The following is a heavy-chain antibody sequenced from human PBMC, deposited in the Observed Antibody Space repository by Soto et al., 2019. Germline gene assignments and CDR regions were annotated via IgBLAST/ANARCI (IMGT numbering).Heavy chain of an antibody. CDR3: ARFAEPAVRRDSDHYYKDV. D-gene: IGHD2-15*01. J-gene: IGHJ6*03. CDR2: VYYSGRT. V-gene: IGHV4-31*03. CDR1: GDSISSGGYY. Sequence: QVHLQESGPGLVKPSQTLSLTCSVSGDSISSGGYYWYWIRQHPGEGLEYMGYVYYSGRTAYNPSLKSRISISLDTSQNQVSLVLTSVTAADTAVYYCARFAEPAVRRDSDHYYKDVWGKGTSVTVS.